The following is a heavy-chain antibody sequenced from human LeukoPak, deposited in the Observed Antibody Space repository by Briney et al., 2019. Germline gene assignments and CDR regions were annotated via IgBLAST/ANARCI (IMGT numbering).Heavy chain of an antibody. Sequence: SETLSLTCTVSGGSFSSYYWNWIRQPPGKGLEWIGYISHSGSTNYNPSLKSRVTISVDTSKNQFSLKLSSVTAADTAVYYCAGETGTRSNYFDYWGQGTLVTVSS. D-gene: IGHD1-7*01. CDR2: ISHSGST. V-gene: IGHV4-59*01. CDR3: AGETGTRSNYFDY. J-gene: IGHJ4*02. CDR1: GGSFSSYY.